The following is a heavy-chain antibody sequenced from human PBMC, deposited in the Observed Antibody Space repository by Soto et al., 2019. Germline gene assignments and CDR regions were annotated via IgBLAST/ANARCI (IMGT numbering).Heavy chain of an antibody. Sequence: QVQLVQSGAEVKKPGSSVKVSCKASGGTFSSYTISWVRQAPGQGLEWMGRIIPIPGIANYAQKFQGRVTITAEKSTSTAYMELSSLRSEDTAVYYCARVSPYCSGGSCYSSYYYGMDVWGQGTTVTVSS. D-gene: IGHD2-15*01. CDR1: GGTFSSYT. V-gene: IGHV1-69*02. CDR3: ARVSPYCSGGSCYSSYYYGMDV. J-gene: IGHJ6*02. CDR2: IIPIPGIA.